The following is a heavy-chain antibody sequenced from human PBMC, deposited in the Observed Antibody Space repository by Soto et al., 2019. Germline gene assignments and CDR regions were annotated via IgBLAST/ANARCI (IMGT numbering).Heavy chain of an antibody. CDR3: ARRSSSPLGPLPDP. D-gene: IGHD6-13*01. CDR1: RASRSSSTSY. V-gene: IGHV4-39*01. Sequence: SYTLSITCTVSRASRSSSTSYWDGIRQAPGTGLQWIGAMYHTGNKNYNPSLASRVTMSVDTSKNQSPPKLSSLTHTETPAYSCARRSSSPLGPLPDPWG. CDR2: MYHTGNK. J-gene: IGHJ5*02.